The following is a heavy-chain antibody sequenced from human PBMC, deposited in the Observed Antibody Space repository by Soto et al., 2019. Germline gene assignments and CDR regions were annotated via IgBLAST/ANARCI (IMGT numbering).Heavy chain of an antibody. V-gene: IGHV3-21*01. CDR3: ARDRRFYFDY. Sequence: PXGSLRLSCSASGFTFSSYSMNWVRQAPGKGLEWVSSISSSSSYIYYADSVKGRFTISRDNAKNSLYLQMNSLRAEDTAVYYCARDRRFYFDYWGQGTLVTVSS. J-gene: IGHJ4*02. CDR2: ISSSSSYI. CDR1: GFTFSSYS. D-gene: IGHD3-3*01.